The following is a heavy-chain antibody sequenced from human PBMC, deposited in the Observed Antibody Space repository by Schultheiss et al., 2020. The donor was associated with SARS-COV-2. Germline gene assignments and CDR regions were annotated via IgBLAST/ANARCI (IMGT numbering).Heavy chain of an antibody. J-gene: IGHJ4*02. CDR2: IKSKTDGGTT. D-gene: IGHD3-16*02. V-gene: IGHV3-15*01. Sequence: GGSLRLSCAASGFTFSDYYMSWVRQAPGKGLEWVGRIKSKTDGGTTDYAAPVKGRFTISRDNSKNTLYLQMNSLRAEDTAVYYCACIMITFGGVIVRTVDYWGQGTLVTVSS. CDR1: GFTFSDYY. CDR3: ACIMITFGGVIVRTVDY.